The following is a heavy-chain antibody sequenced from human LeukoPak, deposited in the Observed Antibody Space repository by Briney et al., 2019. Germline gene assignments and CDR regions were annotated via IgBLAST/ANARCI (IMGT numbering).Heavy chain of an antibody. Sequence: GASVKVSCKASGYTFTGYYMHWVRQAPGQGLEWMGWINPNSGGTYYAQKFQGRVTMTRDTSISTAYMELSRLRSDDTAVYYCARSAMIVATYGYWGQGTLVTVSS. J-gene: IGHJ4*02. D-gene: IGHD3-22*01. CDR2: INPNSGGT. V-gene: IGHV1-2*02. CDR3: ARSAMIVATYGY. CDR1: GYTFTGYY.